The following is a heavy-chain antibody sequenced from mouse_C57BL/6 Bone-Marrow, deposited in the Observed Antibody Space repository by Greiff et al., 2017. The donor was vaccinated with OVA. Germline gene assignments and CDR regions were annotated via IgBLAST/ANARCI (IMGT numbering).Heavy chain of an antibody. J-gene: IGHJ1*03. Sequence: VHVKQSGAELVRPGASVKLSCTASGFNIKDDYMHWVKQRPEQGLEWIGWIDPENGDTEYASKFQGKATITADTSSNTAYLQLSSLTSEDTAVYYCTTGYDYDEYFDVWGTGTTVTVSS. V-gene: IGHV14-4*01. CDR3: TTGYDYDEYFDV. CDR1: GFNIKDDY. D-gene: IGHD2-4*01. CDR2: IDPENGDT.